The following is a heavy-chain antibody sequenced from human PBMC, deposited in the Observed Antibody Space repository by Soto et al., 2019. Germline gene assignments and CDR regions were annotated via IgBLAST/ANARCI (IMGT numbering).Heavy chain of an antibody. CDR3: ARGRRFYYGSGSYYNPIDY. V-gene: IGHV4-34*01. CDR2: INHSGST. D-gene: IGHD3-10*01. CDR1: GGSFSGYY. Sequence: TSETLSLTCAVYGGSFSGYYWSWIRQPPGKGLEWIGEINHSGSTNYNPSLKSRVTISVDTSKNQFSLKLSSVTAADTAVYYCARGRRFYYGSGSYYNPIDYWGQGTLVTVSS. J-gene: IGHJ4*02.